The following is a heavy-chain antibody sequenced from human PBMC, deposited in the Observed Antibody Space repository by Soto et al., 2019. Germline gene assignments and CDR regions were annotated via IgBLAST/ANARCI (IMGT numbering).Heavy chain of an antibody. CDR2: ISYDGSEK. V-gene: IGHV3-30*18. J-gene: IGHJ4*02. CDR3: AKSPKFYGSSPNCYKYYFDH. D-gene: IGHD2-2*02. Sequence: PGGSLRLSCAASGFTFNTYGMHWVRQAPGKGLEWVAVISYDGSEKYYVDSVKGRFTISKDNSKNTLYLQMNSLRPEDTAVYYCAKSPKFYGSSPNCYKYYFDHWGQETRVTVSS. CDR1: GFTFNTYG.